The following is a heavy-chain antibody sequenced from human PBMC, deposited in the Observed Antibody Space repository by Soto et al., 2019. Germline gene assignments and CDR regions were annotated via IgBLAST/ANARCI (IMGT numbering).Heavy chain of an antibody. CDR3: ASTYYYDSSGYYYYD. D-gene: IGHD3-22*01. CDR2: IYYSGST. V-gene: IGHV4-39*01. J-gene: IGHJ4*02. Sequence: SETLSLTCTVSGGSIGSSSYYWGWIRQPPGKGLEWIGSIYYSGSTYYNPSLKSRVTISVDTSKNQFSLKLSSVTAADTAVYYCASTYYYDSSGYYYYDWGQGTLVTVSS. CDR1: GGSIGSSSYY.